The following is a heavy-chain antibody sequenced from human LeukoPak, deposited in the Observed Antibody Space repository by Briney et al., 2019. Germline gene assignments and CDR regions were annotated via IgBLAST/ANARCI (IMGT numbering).Heavy chain of an antibody. Sequence: GGSLRLSCAASVFTFSSYLMHWVRQAPGKGLVWVSRINSYWRSTSYAASVTGRFTISRDNAKNTLYLQMNSLRAEDTDVYYCARVRDSSGWYPDAFDIWGEGKMVTVSS. J-gene: IGHJ3*02. CDR1: VFTFSSYL. CDR3: ARVRDSSGWYPDAFDI. V-gene: IGHV3-74*01. CDR2: INSYWRST. D-gene: IGHD6-19*01.